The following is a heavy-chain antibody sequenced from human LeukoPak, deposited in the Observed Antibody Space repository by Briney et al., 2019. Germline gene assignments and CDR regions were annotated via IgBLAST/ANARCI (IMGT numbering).Heavy chain of an antibody. Sequence: GRSLRLSCAVSGLTLSNVWMNWVSQAHGRGMEWVGRIQRKTDGKITDYVAAVKDRFTISRDDSKSTRYLQMNSMKPEGTAVCYCTTGVYISGTTDYWGQGTLGTVSS. D-gene: IGHD2-8*01. CDR2: IQRKTDGKIT. J-gene: IGHJ4*02. V-gene: IGHV3-15*01. CDR1: GLTLSNVW. CDR3: TTGVYISGTTDY.